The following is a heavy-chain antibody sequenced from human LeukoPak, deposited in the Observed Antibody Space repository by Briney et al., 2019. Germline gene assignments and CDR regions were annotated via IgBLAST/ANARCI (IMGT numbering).Heavy chain of an antibody. J-gene: IGHJ3*02. CDR3: AKKQMATIREGDAFDI. V-gene: IGHV1-69*05. D-gene: IGHD5-24*01. Sequence: GASVKVSCKASGGTFSSYAISWVRQAPGQGLEWMGGIIPIFGTANYAQKFQGRVTITMDESTSTAYMELSSLRSEDTAVYYCAKKQMATIREGDAFDIWGQGTMVTVSS. CDR2: IIPIFGTA. CDR1: GGTFSSYA.